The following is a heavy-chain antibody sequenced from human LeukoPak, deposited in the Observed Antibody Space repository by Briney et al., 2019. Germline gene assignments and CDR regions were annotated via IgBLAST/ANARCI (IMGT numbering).Heavy chain of an antibody. CDR3: ARAPHSNGEIYYFDY. D-gene: IGHD3-22*01. J-gene: IGHJ4*02. CDR2: IYYSGST. V-gene: IGHV4-59*01. Sequence: SETLSLTCTVSGGSISSYYWSWIRQPPGKGLEWIGYIYYSGSTNYNPSLKSRVTISVDTSKNQFSLKLSSVTAADTAVYYCARAPHSNGEIYYFDYWGQRTLVTVSS. CDR1: GGSISSYY.